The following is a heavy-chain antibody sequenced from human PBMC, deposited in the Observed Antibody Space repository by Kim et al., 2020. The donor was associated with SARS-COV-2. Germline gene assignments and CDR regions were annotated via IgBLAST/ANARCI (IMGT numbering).Heavy chain of an antibody. Sequence: GGSLRLSCAASGFTFSSYSMNWVRQAPGKGLEWVSSISSSSSYIYYADSVKGRFTISRDNAKNSLYLQMNSLRAEDTAVYYCARANEGSSGWFGWFDPWGQGTLVTVSS. J-gene: IGHJ5*02. CDR1: GFTFSSYS. CDR2: ISSSSSYI. V-gene: IGHV3-21*01. D-gene: IGHD6-19*01. CDR3: ARANEGSSGWFGWFDP.